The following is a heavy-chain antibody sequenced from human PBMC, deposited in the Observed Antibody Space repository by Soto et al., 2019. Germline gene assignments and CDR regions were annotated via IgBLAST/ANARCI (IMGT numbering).Heavy chain of an antibody. V-gene: IGHV4-59*08. CDR1: GGSISSYY. CDR2: IYYSGST. J-gene: IGHJ6*02. Sequence: QVQLQESGPGLVKPSETLSLTCTVSGGSISSYYWSWIRQPPGKGLEWIGYIYYSGSTNYNPSLTSRVTISVDTSKNQFSLKLSSVTAADTAVYYCARLFGYYYYGMDVWGQGTTVTVSS. D-gene: IGHD3-10*02. CDR3: ARLFGYYYYGMDV.